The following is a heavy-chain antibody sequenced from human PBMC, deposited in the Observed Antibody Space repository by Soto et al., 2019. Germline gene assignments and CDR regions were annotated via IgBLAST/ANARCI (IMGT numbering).Heavy chain of an antibody. CDR2: TRNKANGYTT. CDR3: ASGPGYSYGYRYFDL. V-gene: IGHV3-72*01. J-gene: IGHJ2*01. D-gene: IGHD5-18*01. CDR1: GFTFSDHY. Sequence: EMQLVESGGGLVQPGGSLRLSCAASGFTFSDHYMDWVRQAPGKGLEWVARTRNKANGYTTEYAASVKDRFTISRDDSXXSLYLHMSSLNTEDTAVYYCASGPGYSYGYRYFDLWGRGTLVPVSS.